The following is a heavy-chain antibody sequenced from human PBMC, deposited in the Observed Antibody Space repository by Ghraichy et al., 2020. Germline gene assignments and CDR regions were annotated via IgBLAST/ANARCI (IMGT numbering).Heavy chain of an antibody. CDR3: ARTMVRGVIRVTNAFDI. Sequence: ESLNISCTVSGGSVSSGSYYWSWIRQPPGKGLEWIGYIYYSGSTNYNPSLKSRVTISVDTSKNQLSLKLSSVTAADTAVYYCARTMVRGVIRVTNAFDIWGQGTMVTVSS. CDR1: GGSVSSGSYY. CDR2: IYYSGST. D-gene: IGHD3-10*01. J-gene: IGHJ3*02. V-gene: IGHV4-61*01.